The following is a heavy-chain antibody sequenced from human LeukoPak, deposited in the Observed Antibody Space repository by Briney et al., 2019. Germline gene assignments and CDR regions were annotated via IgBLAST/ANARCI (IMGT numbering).Heavy chain of an antibody. CDR1: GDSISSGNYY. D-gene: IGHD4-17*01. J-gene: IGHJ4*02. V-gene: IGHV4-39*07. CDR2: IYYSGST. CDR3: ARETLANDYGDYVAYFDY. Sequence: SETLSLTCTVSGDSISSGNYYWTWIRQPPGKGLEWIGSIYYSGSTYYNPSLKSRVTISVDTSKNQFSLKLSSVTAADTAVYYCARETLANDYGDYVAYFDYWGQGTLVTVSS.